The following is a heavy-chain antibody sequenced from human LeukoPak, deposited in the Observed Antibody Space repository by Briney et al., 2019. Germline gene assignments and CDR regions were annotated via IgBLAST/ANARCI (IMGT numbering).Heavy chain of an antibody. J-gene: IGHJ4*02. CDR3: ARVDTAMAKDPYYFDY. D-gene: IGHD5-18*01. V-gene: IGHV4-4*07. Sequence: KPSETLSLTCTVSGGSISSSSWTWIRQPAGKRLEWIGRIHTSGSTNYNPSLKSRVTISVDTSKNQFSLKLSSVTAADTAVYYCARVDTAMAKDPYYFDYWGQGTLVTVSS. CDR1: GGSISSSS. CDR2: IHTSGST.